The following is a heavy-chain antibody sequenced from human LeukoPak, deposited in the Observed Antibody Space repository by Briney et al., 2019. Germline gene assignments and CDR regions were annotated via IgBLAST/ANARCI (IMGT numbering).Heavy chain of an antibody. Sequence: GGSLRLSCAASRFTFSTYSMNWVRQAPGKGLEWVSSISSGSSYIYYADSVKGRFTISRDNAKNSLYLQMNSLRAEDTAVYYCARASLSGWEIDYWGQGTLVTVSS. J-gene: IGHJ4*02. CDR2: ISSGSSYI. CDR1: RFTFSTYS. V-gene: IGHV3-21*01. CDR3: ARASLSGWEIDY. D-gene: IGHD6-19*01.